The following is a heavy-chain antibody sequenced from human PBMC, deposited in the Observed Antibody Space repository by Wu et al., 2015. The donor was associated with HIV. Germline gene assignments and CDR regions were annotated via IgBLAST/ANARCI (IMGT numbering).Heavy chain of an antibody. CDR1: GYSFTAYS. Sequence: HVQLVQSGAEAKKPGASVKVSCKASGYSFTAYSIHWVRQAPGQGLEWMGSINSNMGGTNYAQKFQGRVTMTRDTSLSTAYMDLNSLTSDDTALYYCARESGGTSGYDWDFDYWGQGTLVTVSS. CDR2: INSNMGGT. CDR3: ARESGGTSGYDWDFDY. V-gene: IGHV1-2*02. J-gene: IGHJ4*02. D-gene: IGHD5-12*01.